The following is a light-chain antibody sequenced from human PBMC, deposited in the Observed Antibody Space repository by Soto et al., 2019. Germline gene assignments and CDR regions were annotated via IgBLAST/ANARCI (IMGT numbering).Light chain of an antibody. CDR1: QSVSSNN. CDR2: GAS. Sequence: EIVLTQSPCTLSLSPVERSTLSCRASQSVSSNNLAWYQQRPGQAPGVVIYGASTRATGIPERFSGSGSGTDFTLTISRLEPEDFAVYYCQQYGRSPFTFGPGTKVDIK. CDR3: QQYGRSPFT. V-gene: IGKV3-20*01. J-gene: IGKJ3*01.